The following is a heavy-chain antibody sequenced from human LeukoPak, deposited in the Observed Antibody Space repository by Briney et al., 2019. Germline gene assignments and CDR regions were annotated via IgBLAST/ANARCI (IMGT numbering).Heavy chain of an antibody. CDR1: GFTFSSYW. J-gene: IGHJ6*04. V-gene: IGHV3-7*01. CDR2: INPDGSEK. Sequence: GGSLRLSCAASGFTFSSYWMSWVRKAPGKGLEWVANINPDGSEKYSVDSVTGRFTISRDNGENTMFLEMNNLRAEDSGVYYCARDLAAWDVWGKGTTVTVSS. CDR3: ARDLAAWDV.